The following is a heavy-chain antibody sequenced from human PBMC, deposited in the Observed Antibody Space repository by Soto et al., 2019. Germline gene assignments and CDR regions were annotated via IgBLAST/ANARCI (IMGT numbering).Heavy chain of an antibody. CDR3: ARDTMVRGVIFAAYYGMDV. J-gene: IGHJ6*02. CDR2: INHSGST. D-gene: IGHD3-10*01. Sequence: SETLSLTCAVYGVSFSGYYWSWIRQPPGKGLEWIGEINHSGSTNYNPSLKSRVTISVDTSKNQFSLKLSSVTAADTAVYYCARDTMVRGVIFAAYYGMDVWGQGTTVT. CDR1: GVSFSGYY. V-gene: IGHV4-34*01.